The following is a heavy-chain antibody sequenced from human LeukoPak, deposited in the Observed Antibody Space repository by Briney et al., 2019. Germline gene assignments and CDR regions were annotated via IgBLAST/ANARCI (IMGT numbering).Heavy chain of an antibody. CDR1: GFSFSAYI. V-gene: IGHV3-23*01. J-gene: IGHJ4*02. Sequence: GGSLRLSCAGSGFSFSAYIMNWVRQAPGKGLEWVSTIIDSGNSIYYADSAEGRFTISRDNSKNTLYLQMNSLRAGDTAVYYCAKDPIFSGSYGVFDYWGLGTLVTVSS. CDR3: AKDPIFSGSYGVFDY. D-gene: IGHD1-26*01. CDR2: IIDSGNSI.